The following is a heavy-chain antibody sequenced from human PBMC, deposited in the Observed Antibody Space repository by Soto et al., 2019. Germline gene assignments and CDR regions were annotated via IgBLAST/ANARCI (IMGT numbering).Heavy chain of an antibody. CDR1: GFSFSADGVG. CDR2: IYWDDDT. CDR3: XXXXXXXXXXXXXFXX. J-gene: IGHJ3*01. V-gene: IGHV2-5*02. Sequence: QITLKESGPTLVKPTQTLTLTCIFSGFSFSADGVGVGWIRQPPGKALEWLALIYWDDDTRYSPSLKSRLTITKDTSKNQXVXTMXXXXXXXXXXXXCXXXXXXXXXXXXXFXXWGKGTVVTVSS.